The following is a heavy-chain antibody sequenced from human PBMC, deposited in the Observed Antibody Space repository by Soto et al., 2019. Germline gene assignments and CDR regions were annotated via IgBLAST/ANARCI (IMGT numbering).Heavy chain of an antibody. CDR1: GYTFTSYG. Sequence: ASVKVSCKASGYTFTSYGISWVRQAPGQGLEWMGWISAYNGNTNYAQKLQGRVTMTTDTSTSTAYMELRSLRSDDTAVYYCARGGHIAVVTASFDYWGQGTLVTVSS. J-gene: IGHJ4*02. D-gene: IGHD2-21*02. CDR3: ARGGHIAVVTASFDY. V-gene: IGHV1-18*01. CDR2: ISAYNGNT.